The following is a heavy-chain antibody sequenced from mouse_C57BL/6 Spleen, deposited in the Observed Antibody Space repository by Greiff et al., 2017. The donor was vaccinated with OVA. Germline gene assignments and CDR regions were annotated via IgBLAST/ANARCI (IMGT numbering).Heavy chain of an antibody. CDR3: TLITTGGAWFAY. D-gene: IGHD1-1*01. CDR2: IDPEDGDT. CDR1: GFNIKDYY. J-gene: IGHJ3*01. Sequence: DVQLQESGAELVRPGASVKLSCTASGFNIKDYYMHWVKQRPEQGLEWIGRIDPEDGDTEYAPKFQGKATMTADTSSNTAYLQTSSLTSEDTAVYYVTLITTGGAWFAYWGQGTLVTVSA. V-gene: IGHV14-1*01.